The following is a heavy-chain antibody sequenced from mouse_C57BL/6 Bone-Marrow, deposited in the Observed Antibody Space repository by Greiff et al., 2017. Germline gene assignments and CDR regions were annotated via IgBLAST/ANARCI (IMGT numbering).Heavy chain of an antibody. CDR1: GYTFTSYW. J-gene: IGHJ4*01. V-gene: IGHV1-52*01. Sequence: QVQLKQPGAELVRPGSSVKLSCKASGYTFTSYWMHWVKQRPIQGLEWIGNIDPSDSETHYNQKFKDKATLTVDKSSSTAYMQLSSLTSEDSAVYYCARLGGSSLIGAMDYWGQGTSVTVSS. D-gene: IGHD1-1*01. CDR2: IDPSDSET. CDR3: ARLGGSSLIGAMDY.